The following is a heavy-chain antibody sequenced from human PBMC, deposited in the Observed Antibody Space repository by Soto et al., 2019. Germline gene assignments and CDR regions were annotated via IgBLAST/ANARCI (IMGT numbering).Heavy chain of an antibody. CDR1: GFTFSSYW. CDR3: ARRDYAAVGGYYGMDV. Sequence: QAGGSLRLSCAASGFTFSSYWMHWVRQAPGKGLVWVSRINSDGSSTSYADSVKGRFTISRDNAKNTLYLQMNSLRAEDTAVYYCARRDYAAVGGYYGMDVWGQGTTVTVSS. D-gene: IGHD3-16*01. J-gene: IGHJ6*02. CDR2: INSDGSST. V-gene: IGHV3-74*01.